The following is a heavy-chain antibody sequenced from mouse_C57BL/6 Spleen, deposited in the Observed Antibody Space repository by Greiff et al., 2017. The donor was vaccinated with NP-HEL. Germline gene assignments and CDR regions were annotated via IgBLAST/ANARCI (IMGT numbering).Heavy chain of an antibody. V-gene: IGHV1-80*01. CDR3: ARPTMVTTGNYYAMDY. CDR2: IYPGDGDT. D-gene: IGHD2-9*01. Sequence: VKLQESGAELVKPGASVKISCKASGYAFSSYWMNWVKQRPGKGLEWIGQIYPGDGDTNYNGKFKGKATLTADKSSSTAYMQLSSLTSEDSAVYFCARPTMVTTGNYYAMDYWGQGTSVTVSS. J-gene: IGHJ4*01. CDR1: GYAFSSYW.